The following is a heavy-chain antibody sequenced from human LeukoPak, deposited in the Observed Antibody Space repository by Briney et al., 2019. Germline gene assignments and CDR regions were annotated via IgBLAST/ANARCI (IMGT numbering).Heavy chain of an antibody. D-gene: IGHD4-11*01. J-gene: IGHJ6*02. CDR2: IYYSGST. CDR1: GGSISGGGYY. CDR3: ARDYSNYDYYYYYGMDV. Sequence: KTSQTLSLTCTVSGGSISGGGYYWTWIRQHPGEGLEWIGHIYYSGSTYYNPSLKSRVTMSVDTSKNQFSLKLNSVTAADTAVYYCARDYSNYDYYYYYGMDVWGQGTTVTVSS. V-gene: IGHV4-31*03.